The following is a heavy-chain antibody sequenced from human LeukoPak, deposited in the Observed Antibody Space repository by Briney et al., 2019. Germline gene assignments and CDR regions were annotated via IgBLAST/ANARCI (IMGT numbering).Heavy chain of an antibody. Sequence: ASVKVSCKASGYTFTGYYMHWVRQAPGQGLEWMGWINPNSGGTNYAQKFQGRVTMTRDTSISTAYMELGRLRSDDTAVYYCARAEGRGYSYYYYYYYMDVWGKGTTVTVSS. D-gene: IGHD6-13*01. CDR3: ARAEGRGYSYYYYYYYMDV. V-gene: IGHV1-2*02. CDR2: INPNSGGT. J-gene: IGHJ6*03. CDR1: GYTFTGYY.